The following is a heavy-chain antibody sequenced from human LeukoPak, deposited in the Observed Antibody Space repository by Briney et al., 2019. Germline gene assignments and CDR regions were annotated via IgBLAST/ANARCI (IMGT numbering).Heavy chain of an antibody. V-gene: IGHV4-59*11. Sequence: SETLPLTCTVSGGSISSHYWSWIRQPPGKGLEWIGYIYYSGSTNYNPSLKSQVTISVDTSKNQFSLKLSSVTAADTAVYYCAREVVRGVIKYYFDYWGQGTLVTVSS. J-gene: IGHJ4*02. CDR1: GGSISSHY. D-gene: IGHD3-10*01. CDR3: AREVVRGVIKYYFDY. CDR2: IYYSGST.